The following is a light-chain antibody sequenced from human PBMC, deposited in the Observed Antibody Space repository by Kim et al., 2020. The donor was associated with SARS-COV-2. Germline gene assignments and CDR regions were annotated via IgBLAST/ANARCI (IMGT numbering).Light chain of an antibody. CDR1: NIEYKG. V-gene: IGLV3-21*01. J-gene: IGLJ1*01. CDR2: YDS. CDR3: QVWDSTTDRYV. Sequence: SYELTQPPSVSVAPGVTARITCGGHNIEYKGVHWYQQKPGQAPVLVIYYDSDRPSGIPERFSGSNSGNTATLTIRGVEAGDEADYFCQVWDSTTDRYVFGAGTQVTVL.